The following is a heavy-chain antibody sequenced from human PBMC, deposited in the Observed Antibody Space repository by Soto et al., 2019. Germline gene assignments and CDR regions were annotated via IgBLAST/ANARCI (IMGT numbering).Heavy chain of an antibody. D-gene: IGHD1-1*01. J-gene: IGHJ3*02. CDR3: ARVERGTATTVVDAFDI. CDR2: MSRSGGT. Sequence: QVQLQQWGAGLLKPSETLSLTCAVYGGFVSSGSYFWSWIRQPPGKGLEWIGEMSRSGGTHINPSLKSLVTLSVDTSKNQFSLKMTSGPAADPALYYCARVERGTATTVVDAFDIWGPGTIVTVSS. V-gene: IGHV4-34*01. CDR1: GGFVSSGSYF.